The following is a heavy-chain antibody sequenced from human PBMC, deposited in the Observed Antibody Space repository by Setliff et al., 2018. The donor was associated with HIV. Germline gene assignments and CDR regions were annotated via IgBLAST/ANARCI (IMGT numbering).Heavy chain of an antibody. D-gene: IGHD2-2*01. CDR3: ARGEPTILVVPAAFFDY. CDR2: ISSSRSTR. J-gene: IGHJ4*02. Sequence: GGSLRLSCVASGFSFSDNSMNWVRQAPGKGLEWVSYISSSRSTRYYADSVKGRFTISRDNAKNSLYLQMNSLRAEDTAVYYCARGEPTILVVPAAFFDYWGQGTLVTVSS. V-gene: IGHV3-48*01. CDR1: GFSFSDNS.